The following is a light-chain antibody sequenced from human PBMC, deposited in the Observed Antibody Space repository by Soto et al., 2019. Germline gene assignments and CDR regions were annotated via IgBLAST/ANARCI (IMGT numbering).Light chain of an antibody. Sequence: DIQLTQSPSFLSASVEDRVTISCRASHDISSSLAWYQQEPGKPPKLLIYDSSTLQTGVPSRFTGSGSGRKFTLTISGLQFGDFATYFCQQLSHYPYTFGQGTKVDIK. V-gene: IGKV1-9*01. CDR1: HDISSS. CDR3: QQLSHYPYT. J-gene: IGKJ2*01. CDR2: DSS.